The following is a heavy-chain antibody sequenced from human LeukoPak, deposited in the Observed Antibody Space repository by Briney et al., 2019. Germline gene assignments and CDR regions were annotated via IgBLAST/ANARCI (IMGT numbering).Heavy chain of an antibody. CDR3: AKDPWQLVGAFGY. J-gene: IGHJ4*02. CDR2: IYGGGST. V-gene: IGHV3-53*01. D-gene: IGHD1-26*01. CDR1: GLTVSSNF. Sequence: PGGSLRLSCAATGLTVSSNFMSWVRQAPGKGLEWVSVIYGGGSTYYADSVKGRFTISRDTPKNTLYLQMNSLRAEDTAVYYCAKDPWQLVGAFGYWGQGTLVTVSS.